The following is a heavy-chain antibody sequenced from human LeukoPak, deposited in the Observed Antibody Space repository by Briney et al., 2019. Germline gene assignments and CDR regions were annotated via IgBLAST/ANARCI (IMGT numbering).Heavy chain of an antibody. CDR1: GGTFSSYA. V-gene: IGHV1-69*13. Sequence: ASVKVSCKASGGTFSSYAISWVRQAPGQGLEWMGGIIPIFGTANYAQKFQGRVTITADESTSTAYMELSSLRSEDTAVYYCARDLKTGGAIPYNRIDPWGQGTLVTVSS. J-gene: IGHJ5*02. D-gene: IGHD2-21*01. CDR3: ARDLKTGGAIPYNRIDP. CDR2: IIPIFGTA.